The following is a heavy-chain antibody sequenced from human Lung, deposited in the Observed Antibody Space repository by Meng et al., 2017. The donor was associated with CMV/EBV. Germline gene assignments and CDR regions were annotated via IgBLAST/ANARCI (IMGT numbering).Heavy chain of an antibody. J-gene: IGHJ3*01. Sequence: ASVXVSXKASGYTFTLFDIHWVRQAPGQGLEWLGWINPNTDGTNYAQRFQGRVAMTCDTSITTAYMEPSSLTSDDTAIYYCARDRSLSRLGRSDAFDFWGQGTRVTVSS. CDR1: GYTFTLFD. D-gene: IGHD7-27*01. CDR3: ARDRSLSRLGRSDAFDF. V-gene: IGHV1-2*02. CDR2: INPNTDGT.